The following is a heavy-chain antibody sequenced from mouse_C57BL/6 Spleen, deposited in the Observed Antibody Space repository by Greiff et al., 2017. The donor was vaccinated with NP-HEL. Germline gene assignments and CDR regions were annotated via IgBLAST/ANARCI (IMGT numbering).Heavy chain of an antibody. CDR1: GFTFSDYY. CDR2: INYDGSST. Sequence: EVKLVESEGGLVQPGSSMKLSCTASGFTFSDYYMAWVRQVPEKGLEWVANINYDGSSTYYLDSLKSRFIITRANAKNHLYLQMSSRKSEDTATYYCSREDYYGSSDYWGQGTTLTVSS. CDR3: SREDYYGSSDY. V-gene: IGHV5-16*01. J-gene: IGHJ2*01. D-gene: IGHD1-1*01.